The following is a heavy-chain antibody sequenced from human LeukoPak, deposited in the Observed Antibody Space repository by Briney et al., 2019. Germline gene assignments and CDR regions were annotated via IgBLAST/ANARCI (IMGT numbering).Heavy chain of an antibody. D-gene: IGHD1-26*01. CDR2: INQDGSEE. V-gene: IGHV3-7*01. CDR3: ARWKMELQRNAFDF. CDR1: GFSFRTFW. Sequence: GGSLRLSCAASGFSFRTFWMSWIRQAPGKEPEWVADINQDGSEEYYLQSVRGRFTVSRDNAQNAVFLQMTDLRADDTAVYYCARWKMELQRNAFDFWGQGTVVTVSS. J-gene: IGHJ3*01.